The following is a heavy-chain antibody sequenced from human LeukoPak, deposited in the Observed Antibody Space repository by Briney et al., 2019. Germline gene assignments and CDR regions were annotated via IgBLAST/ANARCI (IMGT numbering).Heavy chain of an antibody. V-gene: IGHV4-4*07. CDR3: ARETDDFWNPNWFDP. Sequence: PSETLSLTCTVSGGSISSYYWSWIRQPAGKGLEWIGRIYTSGSTNYNPSLKSRVTMSVDTSKNQFSLKLSSVTAADTAVYYCARETDDFWNPNWFDPWGQGTLVTVSS. CDR2: IYTSGST. J-gene: IGHJ5*02. D-gene: IGHD3-3*01. CDR1: GGSISSYY.